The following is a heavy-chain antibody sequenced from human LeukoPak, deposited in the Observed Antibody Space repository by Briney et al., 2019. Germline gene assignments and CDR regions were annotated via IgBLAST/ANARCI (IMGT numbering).Heavy chain of an antibody. V-gene: IGHV4-59*01. CDR1: GFSFSTYS. CDR2: IYYSGST. D-gene: IGHD3-9*01. CDR3: ARAGDILTGRLWFDP. Sequence: GSLRLSCTASGFSFSTYSMNWVRQTPGKGLEWIGYIYYSGSTNYNPSLKSRVTISVDTSKNQFSLKLSSVTAADTAVYYCARAGDILTGRLWFDPWGQGTLVTVSS. J-gene: IGHJ5*02.